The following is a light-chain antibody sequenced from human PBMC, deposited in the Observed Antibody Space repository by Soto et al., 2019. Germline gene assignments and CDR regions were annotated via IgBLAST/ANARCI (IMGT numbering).Light chain of an antibody. CDR1: QRVSSN. V-gene: IGKV3-15*01. Sequence: EIVMTQSPATLSVSPGERATLSCRASQRVSSNLAWYQQKHGQAPRLLIYGASTRATGSPAKFSGSGSETEFTLTIISRQSEDFSVYYCQQYNNGPPWTFGQGTKVEIK. CDR2: GAS. J-gene: IGKJ1*01. CDR3: QQYNNGPPWT.